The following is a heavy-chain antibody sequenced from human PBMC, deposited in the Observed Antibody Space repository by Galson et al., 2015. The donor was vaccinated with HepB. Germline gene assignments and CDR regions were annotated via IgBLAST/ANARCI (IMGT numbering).Heavy chain of an antibody. CDR1: GGTFSSYA. J-gene: IGHJ6*02. Sequence: SVKVSCKASGGTFSSYAISWVRQAPGQGLEWMGGIIPIFGTANYAQKFQGRVTITADESTSTAYMELSSLRSEDTAVYYCARVDGDTPPQGYYYYGMDVWGQGTTVTVSS. V-gene: IGHV1-69*13. D-gene: IGHD4-17*01. CDR3: ARVDGDTPPQGYYYYGMDV. CDR2: IIPIFGTA.